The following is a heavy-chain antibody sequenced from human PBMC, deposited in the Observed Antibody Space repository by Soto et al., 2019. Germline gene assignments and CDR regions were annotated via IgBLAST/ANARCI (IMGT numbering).Heavy chain of an antibody. V-gene: IGHV3-74*01. CDR1: EFTFNNYW. D-gene: IGHD6-19*01. Sequence: EVQLVESGGGLVQPGGSLRLSCAASEFTFNNYWMHWVRQAPGKGLVWVSRISPDGSSTTYADSVKGRFTISRDNAKNTLFLEVNSLRADDTAVYYCAGGFNPHSNKTEGGWQGGWFDPWGQGTQVTVSS. CDR3: AGGFNPHSNKTEGGWQGGWFDP. CDR2: ISPDGSST. J-gene: IGHJ5*02.